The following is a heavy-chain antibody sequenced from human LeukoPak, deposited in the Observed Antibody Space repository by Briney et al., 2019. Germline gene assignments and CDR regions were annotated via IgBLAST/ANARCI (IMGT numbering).Heavy chain of an antibody. CDR3: AKNLVAGGPDH. V-gene: IGHV3-23*01. D-gene: IGHD4-23*01. CDR2: ISGSGGST. Sequence: PGRSLRLSCAASGFTFDDYAMHWVRQAPGKGLEWVSAISGSGGSTYYADSVKGRFTISRDNSKNTLYLQMNSLRAEDTAVYYCAKNLVAGGPDHWGQGTLVTVSS. J-gene: IGHJ4*02. CDR1: GFTFDDYA.